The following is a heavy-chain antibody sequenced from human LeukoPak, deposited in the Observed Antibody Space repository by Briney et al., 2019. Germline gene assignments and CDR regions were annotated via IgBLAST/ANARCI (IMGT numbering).Heavy chain of an antibody. CDR3: ARNDENGMDV. CDR2: ISSSGSTI. J-gene: IGHJ6*02. V-gene: IGHV3-48*03. CDR1: GFTFSSYE. D-gene: IGHD1-1*01. Sequence: GGSLRLSCAAPGFTFSSYEMNWVRQAPGKGLEWVSYISSSGSTIYYADSVKGRFTISRDNAKNSLYLQMNSLRAEDTAVYYCARNDENGMDVWGQGTTVTVSS.